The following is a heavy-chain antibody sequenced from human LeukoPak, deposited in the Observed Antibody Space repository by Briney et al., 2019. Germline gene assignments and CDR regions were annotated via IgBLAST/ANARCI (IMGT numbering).Heavy chain of an antibody. CDR3: ARGIKQQLVLAAFNWFDP. CDR2: INHSGST. V-gene: IGHV4-34*01. CDR1: GGPFSGYY. Sequence: PSETLSLTCAVYGGPFSGYYWSWIRQPPGKGLEWIGEINHSGSTNYNPSLKSRVTISVDTSKNQFSLKLSSVTAADTAVYYCARGIKQQLVLAAFNWFDPWGQGTLVTVSS. J-gene: IGHJ5*02. D-gene: IGHD6-13*01.